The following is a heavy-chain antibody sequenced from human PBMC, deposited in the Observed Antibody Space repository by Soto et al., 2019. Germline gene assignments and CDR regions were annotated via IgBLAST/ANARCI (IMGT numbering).Heavy chain of an antibody. D-gene: IGHD3-22*01. Sequence: QLQLQESGPGLVKPSDTLSLTCTVSGVSIRSSSYYWGWIRQPPGKGLEWIGSIYYSGSTYCNPSLTSRVTISVDTSKNQCSLALSSVAAADTAVYYCARDDPPSSGLPHYYYYNCMDVWGQWTTVIVSS. CDR3: ARDDPPSSGLPHYYYYNCMDV. CDR1: GVSIRSSSYY. V-gene: IGHV4-39*02. J-gene: IGHJ6*02. CDR2: IYYSGST.